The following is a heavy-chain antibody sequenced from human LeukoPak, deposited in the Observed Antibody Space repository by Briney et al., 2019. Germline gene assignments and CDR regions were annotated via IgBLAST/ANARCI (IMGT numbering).Heavy chain of an antibody. D-gene: IGHD4-17*01. J-gene: IGHJ5*02. CDR1: GYRFTSYW. CDR3: ARHTGSWFDP. Sequence: GESLKISCKGSGYRFTSYWIAWVRQTPRKDLEWMGIVYPTDSDTTYSPSFQGQVTISADKSISTAYLQWSSLEASDTAMYYCARHTGSWFDPWGQGTLVTVSS. CDR2: VYPTDSDT. V-gene: IGHV5-51*01.